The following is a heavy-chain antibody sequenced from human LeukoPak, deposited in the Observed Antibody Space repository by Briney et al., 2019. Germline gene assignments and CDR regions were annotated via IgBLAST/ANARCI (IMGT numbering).Heavy chain of an antibody. J-gene: IGHJ6*02. CDR1: VYTFTSYD. V-gene: IGHV1-8*01. CDR2: MNPNRGNT. D-gene: IGHD3-10*01. Sequence: ASLKVSCKASVYTFTSYDINWVRHTTGQGLEWMGWMNPNRGNTGYAQKFQGRVTMTRNTSISTAYMELSSLRSEDTAVYYCARGPSLLWFGELLFSYYYGMDVWGQGTTVTVSS. CDR3: ARGPSLLWFGELLFSYYYGMDV.